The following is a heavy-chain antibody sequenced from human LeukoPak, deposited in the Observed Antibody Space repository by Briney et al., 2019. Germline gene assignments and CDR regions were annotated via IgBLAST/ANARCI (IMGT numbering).Heavy chain of an antibody. D-gene: IGHD5-18*01. V-gene: IGHV1-69*06. CDR2: IIPIFGTA. CDR1: GGTFISYA. J-gene: IGHJ6*03. CDR3: ARTTEGGYTYGYFYYYYMDV. Sequence: GASVKVSCKASGGTFISYAISWVRQAPGQELEWMGGIIPIFGTANYAQKFQGRVTITADKSTSTAYMELSSLRSEDTAVYYCARTTEGGYTYGYFYYYYMDVWGKGTTVTISS.